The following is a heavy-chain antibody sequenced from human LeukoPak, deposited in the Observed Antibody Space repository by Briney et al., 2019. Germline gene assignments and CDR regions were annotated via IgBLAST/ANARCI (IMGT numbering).Heavy chain of an antibody. Sequence: ASVKVSCKASGYTFTGYYMHWVRQAPGQGLEWMGWINPNSGGTNYAHKFQGRVTMTRDTSISTAYMELSRLRSDDTAVYYCARAMQCSSTSCYKIPYDYWGQGTLVTVSS. D-gene: IGHD2-2*02. V-gene: IGHV1-2*07. CDR3: ARAMQCSSTSCYKIPYDY. CDR1: GYTFTGYY. J-gene: IGHJ4*02. CDR2: INPNSGGT.